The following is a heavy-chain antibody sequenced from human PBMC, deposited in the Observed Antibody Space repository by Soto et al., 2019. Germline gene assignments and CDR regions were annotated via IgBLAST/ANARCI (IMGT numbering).Heavy chain of an antibody. D-gene: IGHD6-19*01. CDR2: FNPSGLSK. CDR3: AKVTHRGPIAVAGPLGA. V-gene: IGHV1-46*01. J-gene: IGHJ5*02. CDR1: GSITNHH. Sequence: QVHLVQSGAEVKKPGASVNVSCQASGSITNHHMHWLRQAPGQGLEWMGIFNPSGLSKTYAQKFQGRVTITRDTSTSTVYMELSSLTSEDTAVYFCAKVTHRGPIAVAGPLGAWGQGTLVIVSS.